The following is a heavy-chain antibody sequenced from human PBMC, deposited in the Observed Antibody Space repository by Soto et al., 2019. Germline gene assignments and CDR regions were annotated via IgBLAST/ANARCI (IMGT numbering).Heavy chain of an antibody. V-gene: IGHV4-39*01. CDR2: IYYSGST. CDR1: GGSISSGDYY. J-gene: IGHJ4*02. CDR3: ASHKYHSSAPSAY. D-gene: IGHD3-22*01. Sequence: SETLSLTCTVSGGSISSGDYYWSWIRQPPGKGLEWIGSIYYSGSTYYNPSLKSRVTISVDTSKNQFSLKLSSVTAADTAVYYSASHKYHSSAPSAYWGQGTLVTVSP.